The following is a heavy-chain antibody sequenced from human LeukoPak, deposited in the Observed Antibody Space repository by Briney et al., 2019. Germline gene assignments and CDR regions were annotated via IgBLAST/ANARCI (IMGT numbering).Heavy chain of an antibody. CDR3: AKPYYYDSSGYPPGFYYYGMDV. J-gene: IGHJ6*02. V-gene: IGHV3-23*01. CDR1: GFTFSSYA. D-gene: IGHD3-22*01. CDR2: ISGSGGST. Sequence: GGSLRLSCAASGFTFSSYAMSWVRQAPGKGLEWVSAISGSGGSTYYADSVKGRFTISRDNSKNTLYLQMNSLRAEDTAVYYCAKPYYYDSSGYPPGFYYYGMDVWGQGPTVTVSS.